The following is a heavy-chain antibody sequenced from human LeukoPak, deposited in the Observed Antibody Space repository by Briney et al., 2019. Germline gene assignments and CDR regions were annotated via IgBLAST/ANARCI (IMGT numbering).Heavy chain of an antibody. CDR3: VKERDGGIEVADDFDY. CDR2: INDRGGYI. CDR1: GFTFSMYS. D-gene: IGHD6-19*01. Sequence: GGSLRLSCAASGFTFSMYSMAWVRQAPGKGLEWVSVINDRGGYIQDADSVRGRFTISRDNYQNTLFLQMNSLRAEDTAVYYCVKERDGGIEVADDFDYWGQGTLVTVSS. J-gene: IGHJ4*02. V-gene: IGHV3-23*01.